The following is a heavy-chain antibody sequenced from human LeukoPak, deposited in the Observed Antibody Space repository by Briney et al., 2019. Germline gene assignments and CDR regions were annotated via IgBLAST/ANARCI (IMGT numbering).Heavy chain of an antibody. V-gene: IGHV4-30-4*08. CDR2: IYYSGST. J-gene: IGHJ5*02. CDR1: GGSISSGGYY. D-gene: IGHD3-22*01. Sequence: SETLSLTCTVSGGSISSGGYYWSWIRQHPGKGLEWIGYIYYSGSTYYNPSLKSRVTISVDTSKNQFSLKLSSVTAADTAVYYCARDSSGEEFDPWGQGTLVTVSS. CDR3: ARDSSGEEFDP.